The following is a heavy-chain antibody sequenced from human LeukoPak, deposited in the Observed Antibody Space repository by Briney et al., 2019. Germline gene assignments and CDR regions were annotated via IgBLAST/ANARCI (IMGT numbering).Heavy chain of an antibody. Sequence: GGSLRLSCAASGFTFSSYAMSWVRQAPGKGLEWVSAISGSGGSTYYADSVKGRFTISRDNSKDTLYLQMNSLRAEDTAVYYCAKDKGFTTGTVDSYFDYWGQGTLVTVSS. CDR2: ISGSGGST. V-gene: IGHV3-23*01. CDR3: AKDKGFTTGTVDSYFDY. D-gene: IGHD1-1*01. J-gene: IGHJ4*02. CDR1: GFTFSSYA.